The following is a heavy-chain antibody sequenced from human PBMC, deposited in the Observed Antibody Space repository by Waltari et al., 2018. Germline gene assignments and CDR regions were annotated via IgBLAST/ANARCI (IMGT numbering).Heavy chain of an antibody. V-gene: IGHV4-39*07. D-gene: IGHD6-13*01. Sequence: QLQLQESGPGLVKPSETLSLTCTVSGGSISSSSYYWGWIRQPPGKGLEWIGSIYYSGSTYYNPSLKSRVTISVDTSKNQFSLKLSSVTAADTAVYYCARESPSSLIRSPFRPWGQGTLVTVSS. CDR1: GGSISSSSYY. CDR2: IYYSGST. J-gene: IGHJ5*02. CDR3: ARESPSSLIRSPFRP.